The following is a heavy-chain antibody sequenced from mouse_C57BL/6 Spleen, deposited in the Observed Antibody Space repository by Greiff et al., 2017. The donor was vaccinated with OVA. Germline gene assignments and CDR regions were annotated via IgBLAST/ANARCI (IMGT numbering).Heavy chain of an antibody. V-gene: IGHV5-9*01. CDR2: ISGGGGNT. CDR1: GFTFSSYT. Sequence: EVKLMESGGGLVKPGGSLKLSCAASGFTFSSYTMSWVRQTPEKRLEWVATISGGGGNTYYPDSVKGRFTISRDTAKNTLYLQMSSLRSEDTALYYCARNGKYECAYWGQGTLVTVSA. CDR3: ARNGKYECAY. D-gene: IGHD2-1*01. J-gene: IGHJ3*01.